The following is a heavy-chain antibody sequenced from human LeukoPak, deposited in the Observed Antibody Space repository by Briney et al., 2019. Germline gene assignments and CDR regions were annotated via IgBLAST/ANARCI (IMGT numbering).Heavy chain of an antibody. CDR2: IYSGGST. CDR1: GFTVSSNY. J-gene: IGHJ4*02. CDR3: ARGIHAENSGSYYFDY. V-gene: IGHV3-53*01. D-gene: IGHD1-26*01. Sequence: GGSLRLSCAASGFTVSSNYMSWVRQAPGKGLEWVSVIYSGGSTYYADSVKGRFTISRDNSKNTLYLQMNSLRAEDTAVYYCARGIHAENSGSYYFDYWGQGTLVTVSS.